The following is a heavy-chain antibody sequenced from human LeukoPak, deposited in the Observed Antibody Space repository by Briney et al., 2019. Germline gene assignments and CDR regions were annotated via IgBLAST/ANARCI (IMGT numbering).Heavy chain of an antibody. CDR3: ARESETSGWYDY. D-gene: IGHD6-19*01. J-gene: IGHJ4*02. CDR2: ISGDGGST. V-gene: IGHV3-43*02. Sequence: PGGSLRLSCAAPGFIFDNYAIHWVRQAPGKGLEWVSLISGDGGSTFYADSVRGRVTISRDNTRKSLSLQMSSLRSEDTALYYCARESETSGWYDYWGQGTLVTVSS. CDR1: GFIFDNYA.